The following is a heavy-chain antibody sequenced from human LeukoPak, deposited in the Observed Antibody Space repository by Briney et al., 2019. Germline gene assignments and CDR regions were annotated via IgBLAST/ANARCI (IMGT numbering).Heavy chain of an antibody. J-gene: IGHJ4*02. CDR1: GFTFSSYA. CDR2: ISYGGSNK. CDR3: ARVRGYSGYDCGD. V-gene: IGHV3-30-3*01. D-gene: IGHD5-12*01. Sequence: GGSLRLSCAASGFTFSSYAMHWVRQAPGKGLEWVAVISYGGSNKYYADSVKGRFTISRDNSKNTLYLQMNSLRAEDTAVYYCARVRGYSGYDCGDWGQGTLVTVSS.